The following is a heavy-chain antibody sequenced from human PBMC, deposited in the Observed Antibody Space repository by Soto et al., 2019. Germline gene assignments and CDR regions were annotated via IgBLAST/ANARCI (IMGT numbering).Heavy chain of an antibody. CDR1: GGSISSGGYY. CDR2: IYYSGST. CDR3: ARDKDSSSWYHTRDYGMDV. D-gene: IGHD6-13*01. Sequence: SETLSLTCTVSGGSISSGGYYWSWIRQHPGKGLEWIGYIYYSGSTYYIPSLKSRVTISVDTSKNQFSLKLSSVTAADTAVYYCARDKDSSSWYHTRDYGMDVWGQGTTVTVSS. V-gene: IGHV4-31*02. J-gene: IGHJ6*02.